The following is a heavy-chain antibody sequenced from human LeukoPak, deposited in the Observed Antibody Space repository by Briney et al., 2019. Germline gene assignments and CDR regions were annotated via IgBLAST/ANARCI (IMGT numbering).Heavy chain of an antibody. CDR1: GDSISSDNW. J-gene: IGHJ4*02. Sequence: PSGTLSLTCAISGDSISSDNWWNWVRQPPGKGLEWIGEIYHSGRTTYNPSLRSRVSMSVDNSQNQFSLKLNSVTAADTAIYYCARAPTGRSRGIDYWGQGTLVTVSS. CDR2: IYHSGRT. D-gene: IGHD2-2*01. V-gene: IGHV4-4*02. CDR3: ARAPTGRSRGIDY.